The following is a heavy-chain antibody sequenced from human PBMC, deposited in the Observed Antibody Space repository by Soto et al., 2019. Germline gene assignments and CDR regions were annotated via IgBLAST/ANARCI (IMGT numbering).Heavy chain of an antibody. CDR3: ARVPIARPGYYGMDV. CDR1: GGTFSSYA. D-gene: IGHD6-6*01. Sequence: AASVKVSCKASGGTFSSYAISWVRQAPGQGLEWMGGIIPIFGTANYAQKFQGRVTITADESTSTAYMELSSLRSEDTAVYYCARVPIARPGYYGMDVWGQGTTVTVSS. CDR2: IIPIFGTA. J-gene: IGHJ6*02. V-gene: IGHV1-69*13.